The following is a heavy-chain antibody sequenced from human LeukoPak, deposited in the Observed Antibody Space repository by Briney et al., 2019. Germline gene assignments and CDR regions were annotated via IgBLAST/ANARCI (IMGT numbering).Heavy chain of an antibody. CDR1: GGTFSSHA. V-gene: IGHV1-69*13. J-gene: IGHJ4*02. CDR3: ARAPIVVVTATLYYFDY. D-gene: IGHD2-21*02. CDR2: IIPIFGTA. Sequence: GASVKVSCKASGGTFSSHAISWVRQAPGQGLEWMGGIIPIFGTANYAQKFQGRVTITADESTSTAYMELSSLRSEDTAVYYCARAPIVVVTATLYYFDYWGQGTLVTVSS.